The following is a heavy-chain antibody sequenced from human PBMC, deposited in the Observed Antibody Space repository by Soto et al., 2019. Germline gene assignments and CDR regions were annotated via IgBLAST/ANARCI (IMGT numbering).Heavy chain of an antibody. D-gene: IGHD1-26*01. Sequence: GGSLRLSCAASGFIFENFGMSWVRQAPGKGLEWISSISGSGFKKYYADSVKGRVTISRDNSKSTVYLELNNLSAEDTAVYHCAKNQGVELVPLATVDWFDPWGQGSVVTVSS. J-gene: IGHJ5*02. CDR2: ISGSGFKK. CDR1: GFIFENFG. CDR3: AKNQGVELVPLATVDWFDP. V-gene: IGHV3-23*01.